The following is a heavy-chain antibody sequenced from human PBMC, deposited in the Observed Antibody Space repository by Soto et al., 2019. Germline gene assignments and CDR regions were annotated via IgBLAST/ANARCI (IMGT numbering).Heavy chain of an antibody. Sequence: WTLSLSCAGSGFSISSSNWWRGRQAPPGEVLGWIGDICHSGETNYKPSLRGRFTISGDNSKNTFYLQLSTLTAADTAVYYCAIRASHYDYWSGRYYSYYGMDFWGQGTTVIVSS. D-gene: IGHD3-3*01. V-gene: IGHV4-4*02. CDR2: ICHSGET. J-gene: IGHJ6*01. CDR1: GFSISSSNW. CDR3: AIRASHYDYWSGRYYSYYGMDF.